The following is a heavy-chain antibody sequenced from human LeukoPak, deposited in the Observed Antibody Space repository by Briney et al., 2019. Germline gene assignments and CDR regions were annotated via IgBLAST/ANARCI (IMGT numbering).Heavy chain of an antibody. CDR1: GFTFSSYG. D-gene: IGHD3-10*01. Sequence: GRSLRLSCAASGFTFSSYGMHWVRQAPGKGLEWVAAVSYDGGNKYYADSVKGRFTISRDNSKNTLYLQMNSLRAEDTAVYYCANPVWFGEFNYGMDVWGQGTAVTVSS. CDR3: ANPVWFGEFNYGMDV. CDR2: VSYDGGNK. V-gene: IGHV3-30*18. J-gene: IGHJ6*02.